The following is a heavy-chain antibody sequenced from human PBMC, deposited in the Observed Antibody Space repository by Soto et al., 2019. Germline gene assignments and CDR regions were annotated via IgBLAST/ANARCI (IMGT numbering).Heavy chain of an antibody. J-gene: IGHJ5*02. CDR1: GGSISSGDYY. D-gene: IGHD2-15*01. CDR2: IYYSGST. V-gene: IGHV4-30-4*01. CDR3: ASSREVVVAANPSKYNWFDP. Sequence: PSETLSLTCTVSGGSISSGDYYWSWIRQPPGMGLEWIGYIYYSGSTYYNPSLKSRVTISVDTSKNQFSLKLSSVTAADTAVYYCASSREVVVAANPSKYNWFDPWGQGTLVTVSS.